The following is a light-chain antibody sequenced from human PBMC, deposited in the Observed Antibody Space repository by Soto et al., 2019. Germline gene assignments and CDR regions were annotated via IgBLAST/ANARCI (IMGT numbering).Light chain of an antibody. CDR2: GAS. J-gene: IGKJ1*01. Sequence: EIVLTQSPGTLSLSQGERATLSCRASQSISSSHLAWYQQKPGQAPRLLIYGASNRATGIPDRFSGSGSGTDFTLTISRLEPVDFAVYYCQQYGTSPRTFGQGTKVEIK. CDR1: QSISSSH. V-gene: IGKV3-20*01. CDR3: QQYGTSPRT.